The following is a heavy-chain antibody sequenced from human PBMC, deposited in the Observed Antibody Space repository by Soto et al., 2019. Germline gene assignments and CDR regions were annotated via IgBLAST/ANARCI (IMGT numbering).Heavy chain of an antibody. CDR3: ARAAIAAAEPYYYSGMDV. J-gene: IGHJ6*02. CDR1: GGTFSSYA. CDR2: IIPIFGTA. V-gene: IGHV1-69*01. Sequence: QVQLVQSGAEVKKPGSSVKVSCKASGGTFSSYAISWVRQAPGQGLEWMGGIIPIFGTANYAQKSQGRVTITADESTSTAYMELSSVRSDDTAVYYCARAAIAAAEPYYYSGMDVWGQGTTVTVSS. D-gene: IGHD6-13*01.